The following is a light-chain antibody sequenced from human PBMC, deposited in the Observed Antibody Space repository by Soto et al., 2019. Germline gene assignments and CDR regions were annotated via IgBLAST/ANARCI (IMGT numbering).Light chain of an antibody. V-gene: IGLV1-44*01. CDR3: AAWDDSLNGVV. Sequence: QSVLTQPPSASGTPGQRVTISCSGSSSNIGSTTVNWYQQLPGTAPKLLIYSNNQRPSAVPDRFSGSKSATSASLAISGLQSEDEADYYCAAWDDSLNGVVFGGGTKLTVL. CDR1: SSNIGSTT. CDR2: SNN. J-gene: IGLJ2*01.